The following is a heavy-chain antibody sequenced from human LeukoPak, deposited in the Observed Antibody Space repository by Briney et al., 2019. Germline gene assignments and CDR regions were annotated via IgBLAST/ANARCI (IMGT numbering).Heavy chain of an antibody. CDR2: IRYDGSNK. D-gene: IGHD6-6*01. V-gene: IGHV3-30*02. Sequence: GGSLRLSCAASGFTFSSYGMRWVRQAPGKGLEWVAFIRYDGSNKYYADSVKGRFTISRDNSKNTLYLQMNSLRAEDTAVYYCAKDPYSSSYNYFDYWGQGTLVTVSS. CDR3: AKDPYSSSYNYFDY. J-gene: IGHJ4*02. CDR1: GFTFSSYG.